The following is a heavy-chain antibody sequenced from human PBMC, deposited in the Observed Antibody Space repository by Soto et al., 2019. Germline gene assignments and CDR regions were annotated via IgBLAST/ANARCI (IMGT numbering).Heavy chain of an antibody. CDR2: INPSGGST. D-gene: IGHD4-4*01. Sequence: ASVKVSCKASGYTFTSYYMHWVRQAPGQGLEWMGIINPSGGSTSYAQKFQERVTITRDMSTSTAYMELSSLRSEDTAVYYCAAGGFSTVTTQGLYYYYYGMDVWGQGTTVTVSS. CDR1: GYTFTSYY. CDR3: AAGGFSTVTTQGLYYYYYGMDV. J-gene: IGHJ6*02. V-gene: IGHV1-46*01.